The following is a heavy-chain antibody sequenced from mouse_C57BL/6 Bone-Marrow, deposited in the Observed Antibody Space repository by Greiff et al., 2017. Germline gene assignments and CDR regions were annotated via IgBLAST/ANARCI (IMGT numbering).Heavy chain of an antibody. CDR2: INPDSSTI. V-gene: IGHV4-1*01. Sequence: GVAFSRYWMSWVRRAPGKGLEWIGEINPDSSTINYAPSLKDKFIISRDNAKNTLYLQMSKVRSEDTALYYCARYDYHWYFDVWGTGTTVTVSS. CDR3: ARYDYHWYFDV. J-gene: IGHJ1*03. D-gene: IGHD2-4*01. CDR1: GVAFSRYW.